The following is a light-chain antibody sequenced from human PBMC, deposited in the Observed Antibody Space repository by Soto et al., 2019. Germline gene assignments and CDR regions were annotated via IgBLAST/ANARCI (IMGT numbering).Light chain of an antibody. Sequence: SYELTQPPSVSVSPGQTASITCSGDKLGDKYACWYQQKPGQSPVLVIYQDSKRPSGIPERFSGSNSGNTATLTISGTQAMDEADYYCQAWDSSSLYVFGTGTKAHRP. CDR3: QAWDSSSLYV. CDR2: QDS. CDR1: KLGDKY. V-gene: IGLV3-1*01. J-gene: IGLJ1*01.